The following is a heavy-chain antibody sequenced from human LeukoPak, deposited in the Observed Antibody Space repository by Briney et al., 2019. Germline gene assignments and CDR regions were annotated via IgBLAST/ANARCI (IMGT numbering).Heavy chain of an antibody. J-gene: IGHJ4*02. CDR1: GASFSHYY. Sequence: SETLSLTCAVYGASFSHYYWSWIRQTPGRGLEWIGEINYSGTTTYNPSLKSRVTISADTSKNQFYLNLTSVTAADTALYYCARWVTRFGTTSHFDYWGQGTPFTVSS. CDR2: INYSGTT. CDR3: ARWVTRFGTTSHFDY. V-gene: IGHV4-34*01. D-gene: IGHD1-7*01.